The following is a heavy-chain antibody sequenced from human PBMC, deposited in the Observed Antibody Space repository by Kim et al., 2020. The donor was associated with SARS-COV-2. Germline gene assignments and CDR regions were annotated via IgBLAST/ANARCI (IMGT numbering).Heavy chain of an antibody. D-gene: IGHD5-18*01. V-gene: IGHV3-48*02. Sequence: DSVKGRFTISRDNAKNSLYLQMNSLRDEDTALYYCARDGTDMGLGWHSFDYWGQGSLVTVSS. CDR3: ARDGTDMGLGWHSFDY. J-gene: IGHJ4*02.